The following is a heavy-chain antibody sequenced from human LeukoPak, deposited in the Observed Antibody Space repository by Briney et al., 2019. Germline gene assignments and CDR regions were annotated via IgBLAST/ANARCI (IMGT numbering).Heavy chain of an antibody. CDR1: GYTFTSHG. V-gene: IGHV1-18*01. Sequence: ASVKVSCRASGYTFTSHGISWVRQAPGQGLEWMGWTSTYNGQTYYTQKFQGRVIMTTDTSRSTVYLGVRSLRSDDTAVYYCARTGVSGTLLFFHYFDPWGQGTLVTVSS. J-gene: IGHJ5*02. CDR3: ARTGVSGTLLFFHYFDP. D-gene: IGHD5/OR15-5a*01. CDR2: TSTYNGQT.